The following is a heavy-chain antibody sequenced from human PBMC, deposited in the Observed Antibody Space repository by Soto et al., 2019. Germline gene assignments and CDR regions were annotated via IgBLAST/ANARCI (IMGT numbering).Heavy chain of an antibody. Sequence: SETLSLTCTVSGGSIISSSYYWVWIRQPPGKGLEWIGSIYYSGSTYYNPSLKSRVTISVDTSKNQFSLKLSSVTAADTAVYYCARLGRGSGYRPGIIDYWGQGTLVTVSS. CDR3: ARLGRGSGYRPGIIDY. CDR2: IYYSGST. D-gene: IGHD3-22*01. CDR1: GGSIISSSYY. V-gene: IGHV4-39*01. J-gene: IGHJ4*02.